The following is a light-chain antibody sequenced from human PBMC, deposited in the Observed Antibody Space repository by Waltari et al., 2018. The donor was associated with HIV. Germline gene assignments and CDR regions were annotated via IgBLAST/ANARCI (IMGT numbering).Light chain of an antibody. CDR1: QSINNW. J-gene: IGKJ2*01. V-gene: IGKV1-5*03. Sequence: IQMTQSPSTLSASVGDRVTITCRASQSINNWLAWYQQKPGQAPKLLIYKASTLASGVPSRFSGSGVGTDFTLTISALQRDDFATYYCQQYNRYFGQGTKLEIK. CDR2: KAS. CDR3: QQYNRY.